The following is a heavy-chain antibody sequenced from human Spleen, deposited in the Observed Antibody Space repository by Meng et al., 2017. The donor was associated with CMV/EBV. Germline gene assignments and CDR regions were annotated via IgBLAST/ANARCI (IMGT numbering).Heavy chain of an antibody. J-gene: IGHJ6*02. CDR3: ARLPTWDTYYYDSSGSYYYGMDV. D-gene: IGHD3-22*01. CDR1: GFTFTSSA. CDR2: IVVGSGNT. V-gene: IGHV1-58*01. Sequence: SVKVSCKASGFTFTSSAVQWVRQARGQRLEWIGWIVVGSGNTNYAQKFQERVTITRDMSTSTAYMELSSLRSEDTAVYYCARLPTWDTYYYDSSGSYYYGMDVWGQGTTVTVSS.